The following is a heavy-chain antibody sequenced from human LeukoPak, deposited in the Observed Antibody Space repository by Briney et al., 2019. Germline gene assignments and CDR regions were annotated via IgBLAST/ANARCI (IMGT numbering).Heavy chain of an antibody. CDR2: IYTSGST. D-gene: IGHD5-12*01. J-gene: IGHJ4*02. V-gene: IGHV4-4*07. CDR3: ARDLGYSGYENFDY. CDR1: GGSISSCY. Sequence: KPSETLSLTCTVSGGSISSCYWSWIRQPAGKGLEWIGRIYTSGSTNYNPSLKSRVTMSVDTSKNQFSLKLSSVTAADTAVYYCARDLGYSGYENFDYWGQGTLVTVSS.